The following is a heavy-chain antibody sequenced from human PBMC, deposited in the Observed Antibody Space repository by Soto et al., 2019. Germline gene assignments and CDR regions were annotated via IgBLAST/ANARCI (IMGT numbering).Heavy chain of an antibody. CDR3: AKEIMAAAYATTSAFDL. CDR1: GFTFSSFA. V-gene: IGHV3-23*01. CDR2: VDGSGYDT. Sequence: ERQLLESGGGLVQPGGSRRLSCVASGFTFSSFAMGWVRQSPGTGLEWAAGVDGSGYDTSFAASVNGRFTISRDNSENTLFLHMTNLRAEDTARYYCAKEIMAAAYATTSAFDLWGPGTVVSVS. J-gene: IGHJ4*02. D-gene: IGHD2-15*01.